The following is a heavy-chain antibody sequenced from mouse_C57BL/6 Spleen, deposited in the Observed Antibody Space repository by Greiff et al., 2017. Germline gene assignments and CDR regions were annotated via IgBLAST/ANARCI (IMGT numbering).Heavy chain of an antibody. CDR3: ARSRVAGAMDY. J-gene: IGHJ4*01. D-gene: IGHD1-1*01. Sequence: QVQLKQPGAELVRPGSSVKLSCKASGYTFTSYWMHWVKQRPIQGLEWIGNIDPSDSETHYNQKFKDKATLTVDKSSSTAYMQLSSLTSEDSAVYYCARSRVAGAMDYWGQGTSVTVSS. CDR1: GYTFTSYW. CDR2: IDPSDSET. V-gene: IGHV1-52*01.